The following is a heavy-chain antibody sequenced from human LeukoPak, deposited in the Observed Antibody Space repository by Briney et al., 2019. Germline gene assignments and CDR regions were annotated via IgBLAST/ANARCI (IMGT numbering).Heavy chain of an antibody. V-gene: IGHV4-34*01. CDR1: GGSFSGYY. CDR2: INHSGST. J-gene: IGHJ4*02. Sequence: SETLSLTCAVYGGSFSGYYWSWIRQPPGKGLEWIGEINHSGSTNYNPSLKSRVTISVDTSKNQFSLKLSSVTAADTAVYYCARDPPDYWGQGTLVTVSS. CDR3: ARDPPDY.